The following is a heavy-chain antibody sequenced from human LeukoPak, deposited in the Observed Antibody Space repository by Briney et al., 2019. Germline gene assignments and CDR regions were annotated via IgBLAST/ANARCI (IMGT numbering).Heavy chain of an antibody. D-gene: IGHD2-15*01. CDR1: GFTVSGNY. Sequence: GGSLRLSSAVSGFTVSGNYMSWVRQAPGKGLEWVSLLYSGGTTYYADSVKGRFTISRDNSKNTLFLVMTSLTPEDTAMYYYVTDPGYCSSGSCYTFDQWGQGILVTVSS. CDR3: VTDPGYCSSGSCYTFDQ. CDR2: LYSGGTT. J-gene: IGHJ4*02. V-gene: IGHV3-53*05.